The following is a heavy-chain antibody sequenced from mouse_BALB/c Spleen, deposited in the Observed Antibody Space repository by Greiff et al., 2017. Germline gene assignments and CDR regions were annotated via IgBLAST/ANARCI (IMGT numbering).Heavy chain of an antibody. CDR1: GYTFTSYR. CDR2: INPSSGYT. D-gene: IGHD3-1*01. V-gene: IGHV1-4*02. CDR3: ARRAGSGYWFAY. Sequence: QVQLQQSAAELARPGASVKMSCKASGYTFTSYRMHWVKQRPGQGLEWIGYINPSSGYTEYNQKFKDKTTLTADKSSSTAYMQLSSLTSEDSAVYYCARRAGSGYWFAYWGQGTLVTVSA. J-gene: IGHJ3*01.